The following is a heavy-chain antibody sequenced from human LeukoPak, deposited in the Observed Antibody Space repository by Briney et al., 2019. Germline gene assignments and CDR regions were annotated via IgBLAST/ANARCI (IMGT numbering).Heavy chain of an antibody. J-gene: IGHJ4*02. Sequence: GESLKISCKGSGYSFTSYWIGWVRQMPGKSLEWMGIIYPGDSDTRYSPSFQGQVTISADKSISTAYLQWSSLKASDTAMYYCARPSYSGYDWGTFDYWGQGTLVTVSS. CDR3: ARPSYSGYDWGTFDY. V-gene: IGHV5-51*01. CDR2: IYPGDSDT. D-gene: IGHD5-12*01. CDR1: GYSFTSYW.